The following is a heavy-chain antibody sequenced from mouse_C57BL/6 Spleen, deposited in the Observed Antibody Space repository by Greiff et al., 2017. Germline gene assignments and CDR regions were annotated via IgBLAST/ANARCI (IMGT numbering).Heavy chain of an antibody. D-gene: IGHD1-1*01. CDR3: ARAENYYGSSPDY. V-gene: IGHV1-64*01. CDR2: ILPNSGSN. CDR1: GYTFTSYW. J-gene: IGHJ2*01. Sequence: QVQLQQPGAELVKPGASVKLSCKASGYTFTSYWMHWVKQSPGQGFAWIGMILPNSGSNNYNEKFKSKTTLTVATSYSTAYMQLSILTSEDSAVYYCARAENYYGSSPDYWGQGTTLTVSS.